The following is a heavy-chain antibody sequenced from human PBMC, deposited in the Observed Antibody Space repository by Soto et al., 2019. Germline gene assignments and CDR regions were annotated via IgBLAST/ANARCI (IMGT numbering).Heavy chain of an antibody. Sequence: GESLKISCKGSGYSFTSYWTSWVRQMPGKGLEWMGRIDPSDSYTNYSPSFQGHVTISADKSISTAYLQWSSLKASDTATYYCARRNRPLGSSRWYDYYYYGMDVWGQGTTVTVSS. CDR3: ARRNRPLGSSRWYDYYYYGMDV. D-gene: IGHD6-13*01. J-gene: IGHJ6*02. CDR1: GYSFTSYW. CDR2: IDPSDSYT. V-gene: IGHV5-10-1*01.